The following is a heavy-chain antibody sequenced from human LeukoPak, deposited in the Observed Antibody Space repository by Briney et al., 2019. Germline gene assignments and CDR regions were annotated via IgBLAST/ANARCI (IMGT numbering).Heavy chain of an antibody. Sequence: PSETLSLTCTVSGGSISSYYWSWIRQPPGKGLECIGYGYHSGSTNHNPSLKSRVIISVDTSKNQFSLKLNSVTAADTAVYYCARFGVAFDIWGQGTLVTVSS. CDR2: GYHSGST. J-gene: IGHJ3*02. CDR1: GGSISSYY. CDR3: ARFGVAFDI. D-gene: IGHD3-3*01. V-gene: IGHV4-59*01.